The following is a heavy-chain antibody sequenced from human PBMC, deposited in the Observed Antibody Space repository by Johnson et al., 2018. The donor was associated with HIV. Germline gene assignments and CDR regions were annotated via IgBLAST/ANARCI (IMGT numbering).Heavy chain of an antibody. J-gene: IGHJ3*02. CDR3: AREGGIVAAQGDAFDI. D-gene: IGHD1-26*01. CDR2: ISWNSGTI. Sequence: VQLVESGGGVVRPGGSLRLSCAASGFTFDDYAMHWVRQAPGKGLEWISGISWNSGTIGYADSVKGRFTIFRDSAKNSLYLQMNSLRAEDTALYYCAREGGIVAAQGDAFDIWGQGTMVTVSS. V-gene: IGHV3-9*01. CDR1: GFTFDDYA.